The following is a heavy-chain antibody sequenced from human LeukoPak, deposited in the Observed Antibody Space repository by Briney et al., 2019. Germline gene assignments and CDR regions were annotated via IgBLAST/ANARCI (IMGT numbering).Heavy chain of an antibody. CDR3: ARMNSRTYYDSSGYNPLGYFDY. Sequence: SVKVSCKASGGTSSSYAISWVRQAPGQGLEWMGGIIPIFGTANYAQKFQGRVTITTDESTSTAYMELSSLRSEDTAVYYCARMNSRTYYDSSGYNPLGYFDYWGQGTLVTVSS. D-gene: IGHD3-22*01. CDR1: GGTSSSYA. CDR2: IIPIFGTA. V-gene: IGHV1-69*05. J-gene: IGHJ4*02.